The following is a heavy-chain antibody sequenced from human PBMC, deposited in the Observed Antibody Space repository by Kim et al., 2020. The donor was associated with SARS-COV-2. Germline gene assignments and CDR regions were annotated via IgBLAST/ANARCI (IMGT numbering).Heavy chain of an antibody. Sequence: KSGSTGYAQKYQGRGTMSRDTSTNTAYMGLNSLRVEDTAVYYCARGERLDSWGQGTLVTVSS. CDR2: KSGST. V-gene: IGHV1-8*01. J-gene: IGHJ4*02. CDR3: ARGERLDS. D-gene: IGHD1-26*01.